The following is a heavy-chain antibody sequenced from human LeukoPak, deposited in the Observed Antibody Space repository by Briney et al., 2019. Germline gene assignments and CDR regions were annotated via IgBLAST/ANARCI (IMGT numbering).Heavy chain of an antibody. CDR2: INHSGST. J-gene: IGHJ1*01. D-gene: IGHD2-2*02. CDR1: GGSFSGYY. CDR3: ARDTHADHFQH. Sequence: SETLSLTCAVYGGSFSGYYWSWIRQPPGKGLEWIGEINHSGSTNYNPSLKSRVTISVDTSKNQFSLKLSSVTAADTAVYYCARDTHADHFQHWGQGTLVTVSS. V-gene: IGHV4-34*01.